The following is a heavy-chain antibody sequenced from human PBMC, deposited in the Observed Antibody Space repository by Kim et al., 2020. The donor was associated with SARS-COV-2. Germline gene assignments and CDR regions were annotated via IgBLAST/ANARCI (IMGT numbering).Heavy chain of an antibody. J-gene: IGHJ2*01. Sequence: SETLSLTCTVSGGSISSGDYYWSWIRQPPGKGLEWIGYIYYSGSTYYNPSLKSRVTISVDTSKNQFSLKLSSVTAADTAVYYCARAIDYDSSGYYPFDGYFDLWGRGTLVTVSS. V-gene: IGHV4-30-4*01. CDR3: ARAIDYDSSGYYPFDGYFDL. D-gene: IGHD3-22*01. CDR2: IYYSGST. CDR1: GGSISSGDYY.